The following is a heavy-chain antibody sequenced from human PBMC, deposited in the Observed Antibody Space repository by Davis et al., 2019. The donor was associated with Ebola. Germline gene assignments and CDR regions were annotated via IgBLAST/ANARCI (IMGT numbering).Heavy chain of an antibody. CDR3: ARLRPVYYYDSSGYYYDDY. CDR2: INSDGSST. Sequence: GESLKISCAASGFTFSSYWMHWVRQAPGKGLVWVSRINSDGSSTSYADSVKGRFTISRDNAKNSLYLQMNSLRDEDTAVYYCARLRPVYYYDSSGYYYDDYWGQGTLVTVSS. CDR1: GFTFSSYW. V-gene: IGHV3-74*01. J-gene: IGHJ4*02. D-gene: IGHD3-22*01.